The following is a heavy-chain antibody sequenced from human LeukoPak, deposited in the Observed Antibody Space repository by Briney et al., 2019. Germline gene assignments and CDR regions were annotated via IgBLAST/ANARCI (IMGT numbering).Heavy chain of an antibody. CDR1: GYTFTVYY. V-gene: IGHV1-2*02. J-gene: IGHJ1*01. CDR2: INPNSGGT. CDR3: ALSSGGLDFQH. D-gene: IGHD2-15*01. Sequence: ASVKVSCKASGYTFTVYYMHWVRQAPGQGLEWMGWINPNSGGTNYAQKFQGRVTMTRDTSISTAYMKLSRLRSDDTAVYYCALSSGGLDFQHWGQGTLVTVSS.